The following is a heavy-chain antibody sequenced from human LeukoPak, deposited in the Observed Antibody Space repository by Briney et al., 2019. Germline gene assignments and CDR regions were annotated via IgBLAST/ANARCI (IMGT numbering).Heavy chain of an antibody. Sequence: SGTLSLTCTVSGXSISSYYGSWIRQPPGKGLEWIGYIYYSGSTNYNPSLKSRVTISVDTSKNQFSLKLSSVTAADTAVYYCARSALRDFDYWGQGTLVTVSP. V-gene: IGHV4-59*01. J-gene: IGHJ4*02. CDR1: GXSISSYY. CDR3: ARSALRDFDY. CDR2: IYYSGST.